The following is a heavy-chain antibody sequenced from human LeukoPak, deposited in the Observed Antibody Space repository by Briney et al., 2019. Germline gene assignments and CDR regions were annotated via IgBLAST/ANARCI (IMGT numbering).Heavy chain of an antibody. CDR2: ITGRGDST. CDR1: GFTFSRYG. CDR3: AKLEN. J-gene: IGHJ4*02. Sequence: GGSLSLSCAVSGFTFSRYGMTWVRQAPGKGLEWVSSITGRGDSTYYADSVKGRFTISRDNSKNTLYLQMNSLRAEDTAIYYCAKLENWGQGTLVTVSS. D-gene: IGHD1-1*01. V-gene: IGHV3-23*01.